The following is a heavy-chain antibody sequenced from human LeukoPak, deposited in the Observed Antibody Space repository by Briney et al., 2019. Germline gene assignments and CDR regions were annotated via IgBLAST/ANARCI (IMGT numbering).Heavy chain of an antibody. J-gene: IGHJ5*02. CDR2: ISYDGSNK. CDR3: ARDERGWLDP. D-gene: IGHD3-10*01. CDR1: GFTFSSYA. Sequence: GGSLRLSCAASGFTFSSYAMHWVRQAPGKGLEWVAVISYDGSNKYYADSVKGRFTISRDNSKNTLYLQMNSLRAKDTAVYYCARDERGWLDPWGQGTLVTVSS. V-gene: IGHV3-30*04.